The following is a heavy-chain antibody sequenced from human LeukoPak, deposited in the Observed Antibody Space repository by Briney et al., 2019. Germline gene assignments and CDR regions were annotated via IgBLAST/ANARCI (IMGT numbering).Heavy chain of an antibody. J-gene: IGHJ6*02. CDR2: LYYTGGT. V-gene: IGHV4-39*07. Sequence: PSETLSLTCTVSDGSIRSSDYHWGWVRQPPGKGLEWIGSLYYTGGTYYNPSLKSRVTISVDTSKNQFSLKLSSVTAADTAVYYCAREVLRDYYYYYGMDVWGQGTTVTVSS. CDR1: DGSIRSSDYH. CDR3: AREVLRDYYYYYGMDV.